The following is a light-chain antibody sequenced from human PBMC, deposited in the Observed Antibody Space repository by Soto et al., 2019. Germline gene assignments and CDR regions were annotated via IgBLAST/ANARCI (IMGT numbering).Light chain of an antibody. V-gene: IGLV2-23*02. Sequence: QSALTQPASVSGSPGQSITISCTGTSSDVATYNLVSWYQQRPGTAPQLIIYEVTKRPSGVSTPFSGSQSGNTASLTISGLQADDEADYYCCSRVFGGGTKLTVL. J-gene: IGLJ3*02. CDR2: EVT. CDR3: CSRV. CDR1: SSDVATYNL.